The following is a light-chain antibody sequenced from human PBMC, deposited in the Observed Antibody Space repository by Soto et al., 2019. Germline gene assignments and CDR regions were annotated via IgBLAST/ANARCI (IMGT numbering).Light chain of an antibody. Sequence: EIVLTQSPGTLSLSPGERATLSCRASQSVSRSYLAWYQQKPGQAPRLLIYGASSRATGVPDRFSASGSGKDFPLTIRRLEPKDYEMYYRQQSGSQPPYTWGQGPKLQIK. J-gene: IGKJ2*01. CDR2: GAS. CDR1: QSVSRSY. V-gene: IGKV3-20*01. CDR3: QQSGSQPPYT.